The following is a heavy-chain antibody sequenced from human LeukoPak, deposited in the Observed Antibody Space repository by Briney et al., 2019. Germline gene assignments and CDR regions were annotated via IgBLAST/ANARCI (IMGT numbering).Heavy chain of an antibody. Sequence: SETLSLTCAVSGGSISSYYWSWIRQPAGKGLEWIGRIYTSGSTNYNPSLKSRVTISVDMSKNQFSLKLSSATAADTAVYYCAREFDSWGQGTLVTVSS. V-gene: IGHV4-4*07. J-gene: IGHJ4*02. CDR2: IYTSGST. CDR1: GGSISSYY. CDR3: AREFDS.